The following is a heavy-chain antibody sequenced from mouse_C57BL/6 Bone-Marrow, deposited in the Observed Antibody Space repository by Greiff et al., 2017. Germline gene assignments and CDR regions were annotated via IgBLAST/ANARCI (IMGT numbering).Heavy chain of an antibody. CDR2: ISYDGSN. J-gene: IGHJ1*03. Sequence: EVKLLESGPGLVKPSQSLSLTCSVTGYSITSGYYWNWIRQFPGNKLEWMGYISYDGSNNYNPSLKNRISITRDTSKNQFFLKLNSVTTEDTATYYCARDPPSITTVDSYWYFDVWGTGTTVTVSS. CDR1: GYSITSGYY. CDR3: ARDPPSITTVDSYWYFDV. V-gene: IGHV3-6*01. D-gene: IGHD1-1*01.